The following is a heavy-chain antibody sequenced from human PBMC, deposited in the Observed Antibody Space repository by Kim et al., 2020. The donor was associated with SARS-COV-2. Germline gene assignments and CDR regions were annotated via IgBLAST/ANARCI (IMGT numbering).Heavy chain of an antibody. V-gene: IGHV3-11*06. CDR2: ISSSSSYT. Sequence: GGSLRLSCAASGFTFSDYYMRWIRQAPGKGLEWVSYISSSSSYTNYADSVKGRFTISRDNAKNSLYLQMHSLRAEDTAVYYCARCSITMVRTLVRVIGGMDVWGQGTTGTAS. J-gene: IGHJ6*02. CDR1: GFTFSDYY. D-gene: IGHD3-10*01. CDR3: ARCSITMVRTLVRVIGGMDV.